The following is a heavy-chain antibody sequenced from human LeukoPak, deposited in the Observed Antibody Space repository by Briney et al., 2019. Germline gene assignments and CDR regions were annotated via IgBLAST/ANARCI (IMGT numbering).Heavy chain of an antibody. CDR3: ARTGFDGSGSYYMDYYYGMDV. Sequence: VASVKVSCKASGGTVSSYAISWVRQAPGQGLEWMGGIIPIFGTANYAQKFQGRVTITADESTSTAYMELSSLRSEDTAVYYCARTGFDGSGSYYMDYYYGMDVWGKGTTVTVSS. D-gene: IGHD3-10*01. V-gene: IGHV1-69*01. CDR1: GGTVSSYA. J-gene: IGHJ6*04. CDR2: IIPIFGTA.